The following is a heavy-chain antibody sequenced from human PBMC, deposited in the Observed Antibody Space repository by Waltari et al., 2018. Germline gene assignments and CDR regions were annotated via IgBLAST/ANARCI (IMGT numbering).Heavy chain of an antibody. D-gene: IGHD7-27*01. V-gene: IGHV1-2*04. Sequence: QVQLVQSEAEVRKPGASVKVSCQASGYNFIDYYGHWVRQAPGQGLEWMGWVNPNSGGTMYLRKFEGWVTFSTDTSVNTAYMEVTRLKSDDTATYFCARARAWGPKAFDVWGQGTRLTVSS. CDR3: ARARAWGPKAFDV. CDR1: GYNFIDYY. J-gene: IGHJ3*01. CDR2: VNPNSGGT.